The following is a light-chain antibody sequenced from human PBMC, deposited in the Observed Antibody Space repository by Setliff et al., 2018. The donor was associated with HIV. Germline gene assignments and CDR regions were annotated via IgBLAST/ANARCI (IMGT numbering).Light chain of an antibody. J-gene: IGLJ1*01. CDR1: SSDVGGYNY. V-gene: IGLV2-8*01. CDR3: SSYAGSNNV. Sequence: QSVLTQPPSASGSPGQSVTISCTGTSSDVGGYNYVSWYQQHPGKAPKLMIYEVSKRPSGVPDRFSGSKSGYTASLTVSGLQAEDEADYYCSSYAGSNNVFGTGTKVTVL. CDR2: EVS.